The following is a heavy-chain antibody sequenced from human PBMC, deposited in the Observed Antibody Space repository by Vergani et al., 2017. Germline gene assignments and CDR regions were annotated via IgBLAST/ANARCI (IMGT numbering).Heavy chain of an antibody. D-gene: IGHD4-23*01. V-gene: IGHV3-66*02. Sequence: VQLVESGGGLVKPGGSLRLSCAASGFTVSSNYMSWVRQAPGKGLEWVSVIYSGGSTYYADSVKGRFTISRDNSKNTLYLQMNSLRAEDTAVYYCARDPATVVTPYFDYWGQGTLVTVSS. CDR3: ARDPATVVTPYFDY. CDR1: GFTVSSNY. CDR2: IYSGGST. J-gene: IGHJ4*02.